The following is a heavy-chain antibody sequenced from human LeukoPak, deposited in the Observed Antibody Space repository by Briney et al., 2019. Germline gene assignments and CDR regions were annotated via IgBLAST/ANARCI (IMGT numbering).Heavy chain of an antibody. CDR3: ARGPRWRRGYSYGPFDY. CDR1: GYTLTELS. V-gene: IGHV1-24*01. CDR2: FDPEDGET. J-gene: IGHJ4*02. D-gene: IGHD5-18*01. Sequence: ASVKVSCKVSGYTLTELSMHWVRRAPGKGLEWMGGFDPEDGETIYAQKFQGRVTMTEDTSTDTAYMELSSLRSEDTAVYYCARGPRWRRGYSYGPFDYWGQGTLVTVSS.